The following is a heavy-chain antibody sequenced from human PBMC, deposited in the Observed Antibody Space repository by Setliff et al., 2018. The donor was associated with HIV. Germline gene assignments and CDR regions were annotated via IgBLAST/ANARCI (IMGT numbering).Heavy chain of an antibody. V-gene: IGHV1-18*01. Sequence: GASVKVSCKASGYTFSTYGISWVRQAPGQGLEWMGWISVYNDNTNYAQKFQGRVTMTTDTSTNTAYMELRSLRSDDTAVYHRARVDGYNNYDSGGLDYWGQGTLVTVSS. CDR2: ISVYNDNT. CDR1: GYTFSTYG. J-gene: IGHJ4*02. D-gene: IGHD3-16*01. CDR3: ARVDGYNNYDSGGLDY.